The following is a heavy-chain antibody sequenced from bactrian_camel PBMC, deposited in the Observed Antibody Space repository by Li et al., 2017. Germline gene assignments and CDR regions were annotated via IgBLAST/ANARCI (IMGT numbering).Heavy chain of an antibody. V-gene: IGHV3S54*01. Sequence: HVQLVESGGGSVQPGGSLRLSCAASGNLYNLNCLGWFRQAPGMEREQVAAFIYTFHRTTRYADSVKGRFTISRDVAKATLYLQMDSLKPEDSAMYYCAADQGGWFIEGRCTTSGGDYQFWGQGTQVTVS. CDR1: GNLYNLNC. J-gene: IGHJ4*01. CDR3: AADQGGWFIEGRCTTSGGDYQF. CDR2: IYTFHRTT. D-gene: IGHD1*01.